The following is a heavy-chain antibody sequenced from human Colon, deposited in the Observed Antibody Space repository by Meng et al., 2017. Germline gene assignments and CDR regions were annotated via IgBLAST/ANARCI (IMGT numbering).Heavy chain of an antibody. CDR2: INHSGST. D-gene: IGHD3-16*01. V-gene: IGHV4-34*01. CDR1: GGSFSGYY. J-gene: IGHJ4*02. Sequence: QVQLHQWGAGLLKPSETLSLTCAVYGGSFSGYYWSWIRQPPGKGLEWIGEINHSGSTNYNPSLKSRVTISVDTSKNQFSLKLSSVTAADTAVYYCARSLGYYDYVWGSYPPGYWGQGTLVTVSS. CDR3: ARSLGYYDYVWGSYPPGY.